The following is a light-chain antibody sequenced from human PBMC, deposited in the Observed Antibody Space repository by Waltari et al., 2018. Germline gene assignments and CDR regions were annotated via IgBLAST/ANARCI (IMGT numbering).Light chain of an antibody. Sequence: EIVLTQSPATLSLSPGERATLPCRASQSVSSYLTWYQQKPGQPPKVLFYWASTRESGVPDRFSGSGSGTDFTLTINSLQAEDVAFYYCQQYYDVPYTFGRGTRLEIK. V-gene: IGKV3-11*01. J-gene: IGKJ2*01. CDR3: QQYYDVPYT. CDR1: QSVSSY. CDR2: WAS.